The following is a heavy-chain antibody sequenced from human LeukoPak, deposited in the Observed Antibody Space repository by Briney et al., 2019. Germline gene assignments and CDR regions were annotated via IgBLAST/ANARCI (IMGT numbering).Heavy chain of an antibody. D-gene: IGHD3-3*01. CDR2: ISSSSSYI. CDR1: GFTFSSYS. CDR3: ASLIFGVVIIGY. V-gene: IGHV3-21*01. J-gene: IGHJ4*02. Sequence: GGSLRLSCAASGFTFSSYSMNWVRQAPGKGLEWVSSISSSSSYIYYADSVKGRFTISRDNAKNSLYLQMNSLRAEDTAVYYCASLIFGVVIIGYWGQGTLVTVSP.